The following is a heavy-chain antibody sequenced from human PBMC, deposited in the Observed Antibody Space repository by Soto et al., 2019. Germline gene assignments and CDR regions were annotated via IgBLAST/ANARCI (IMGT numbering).Heavy chain of an antibody. CDR2: ISYDGSNK. CDR3: ARGPAPQQKWLHTTSYYGMDV. Sequence: PGGSLRLYCSASGFTFSSYAMHWVRQAPGKGLEWVAVISYDGSNKVYADSVKGRFTVSRDNSKNTVYLQMNSLRAEDTAVYYCARGPAPQQKWLHTTSYYGMDVWGQGTTVTVSS. V-gene: IGHV3-30-3*01. D-gene: IGHD5-12*01. J-gene: IGHJ6*02. CDR1: GFTFSSYA.